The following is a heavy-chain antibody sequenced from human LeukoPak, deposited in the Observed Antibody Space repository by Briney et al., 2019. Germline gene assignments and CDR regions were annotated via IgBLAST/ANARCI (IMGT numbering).Heavy chain of an antibody. Sequence: GGSLRLSCAASGFTFTDYYMSWIRQAPGKGLECISYITVGGGVTYYADSVKGRFTVSRDSAKNSQSLHMDSLRVEDTAVYYCTRGIGSSSILDFWGQGTLVTVSS. CDR1: GFTFTDYY. D-gene: IGHD6-6*01. J-gene: IGHJ4*02. V-gene: IGHV3-11*01. CDR3: TRGIGSSSILDF. CDR2: ITVGGGVT.